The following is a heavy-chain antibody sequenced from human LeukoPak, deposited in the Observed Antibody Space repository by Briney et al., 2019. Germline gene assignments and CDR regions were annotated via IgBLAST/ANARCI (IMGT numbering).Heavy chain of an antibody. Sequence: GGAMRSSWAASGSTFSSYWMSGLRQPRGRGLGGGANINKDGSEKYYVDSVKGRFTISRDNATNSLYLQMNSLRAEDTAVYYCAKVVPRSYYDSSGSLYFDYWGQGTLVTVSS. V-gene: IGHV3-7*03. J-gene: IGHJ4*02. CDR3: AKVVPRSYYDSSGSLYFDY. D-gene: IGHD3-22*01. CDR2: INKDGSEK. CDR1: GSTFSSYW.